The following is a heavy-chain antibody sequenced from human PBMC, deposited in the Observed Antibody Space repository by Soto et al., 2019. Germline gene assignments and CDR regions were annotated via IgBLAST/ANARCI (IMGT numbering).Heavy chain of an antibody. V-gene: IGHV4-31*03. Sequence: SETLSLTCTVSGGSISSGGYYWSWIRQHPGKGLEWIGYIYYSGSTYYNPSLKSRVTISVGTSKNQFSLKLSSVTAADTAVYYCARVAGLGYCSSTSCWWFDPWGQGTLVTVSS. CDR2: IYYSGST. J-gene: IGHJ5*02. CDR3: ARVAGLGYCSSTSCWWFDP. CDR1: GGSISSGGYY. D-gene: IGHD2-2*01.